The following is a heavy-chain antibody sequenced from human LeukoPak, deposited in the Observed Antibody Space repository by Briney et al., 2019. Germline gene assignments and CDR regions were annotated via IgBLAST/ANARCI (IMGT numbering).Heavy chain of an antibody. J-gene: IGHJ4*02. CDR2: IYYSGNT. Sequence: SETLSLTCTVSGGSISSHYWSWIRQPPGKGLEWIGCIYYSGNTDYNPSLESRVTISVDTSKNQFSLKLSSVTAADTAVYYCARHQLRGFLDDNWGQGTLVTVSS. CDR1: GGSISSHY. D-gene: IGHD3-10*01. CDR3: ARHQLRGFLDDN. V-gene: IGHV4-59*08.